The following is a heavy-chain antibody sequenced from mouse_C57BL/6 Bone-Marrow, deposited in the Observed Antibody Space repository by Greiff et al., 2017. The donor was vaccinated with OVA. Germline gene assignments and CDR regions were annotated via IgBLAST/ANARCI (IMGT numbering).Heavy chain of an antibody. CDR2: IWSDGST. V-gene: IGHV2-6-1*01. Sequence: VMLVESGPGLVAPSQSLSITCTVSGFSLTSYGVHWVRQPPGKGLEWLVVIWSDGSTTYNSALKSRLSISKDNSKSQVFLKMNSLQTDDTAMYYCARHGGVTTVDWYFDVWGTGTTVTVAS. J-gene: IGHJ1*03. CDR1: GFSLTSYG. CDR3: ARHGGVTTVDWYFDV. D-gene: IGHD1-1*01.